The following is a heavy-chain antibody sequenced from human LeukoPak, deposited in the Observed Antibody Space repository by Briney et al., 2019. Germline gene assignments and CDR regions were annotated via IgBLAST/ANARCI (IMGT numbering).Heavy chain of an antibody. D-gene: IGHD3-10*01. CDR2: IYYSGST. CDR3: ARSITMVRGVKDYFDY. CDR1: GGSISSSSYY. V-gene: IGHV4-39*01. Sequence: PSETLSLTCTVSGGSISSSSYYWGWIRQPPGKGLEWIGSIYYSGSTYYNPSLKSRVTISVDTSKNQFSLKLSSVTAADTAVYYCARSITMVRGVKDYFDYWGQGTLVTVSS. J-gene: IGHJ4*02.